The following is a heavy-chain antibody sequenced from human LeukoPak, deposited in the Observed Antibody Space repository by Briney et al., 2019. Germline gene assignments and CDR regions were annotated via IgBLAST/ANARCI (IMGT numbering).Heavy chain of an antibody. V-gene: IGHV3-23*01. CDR3: AKRGWDDAFDI. Sequence: PGGSLRHSCAASGFTFSSYAMSWVRQAPRKGLEWVSAISGSGGSTYYAGSVKGRFTISRDKSKKTLYLQMNRLRAEDTAVYYCAKRGWDDAFDIWGQGTMVTVSS. J-gene: IGHJ3*02. CDR1: GFTFSSYA. D-gene: IGHD6-19*01. CDR2: ISGSGGST.